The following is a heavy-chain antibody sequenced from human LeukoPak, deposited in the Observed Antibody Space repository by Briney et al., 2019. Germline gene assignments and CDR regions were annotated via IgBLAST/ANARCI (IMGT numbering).Heavy chain of an antibody. CDR2: IHHSGSTY. CDR3: VRDRSRPNPFFDS. V-gene: IGHV4-30-4*01. J-gene: IGHJ4*02. CDR1: GGSISSGDYY. D-gene: IGHD6-13*01. Sequence: SETLSLTCTVSGGSISSGDYYWSWIRQPPGKGLEWIGYIHHSGSTYYYNPSLKSRVTMSVDTSKNQFSLKLSSVGAADTAVHYCVRDRSRPNPFFDSWGQGTLVTVSS.